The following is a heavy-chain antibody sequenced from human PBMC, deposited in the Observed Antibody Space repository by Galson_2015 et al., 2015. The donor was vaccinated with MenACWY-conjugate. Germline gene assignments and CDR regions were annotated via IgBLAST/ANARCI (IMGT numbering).Heavy chain of an antibody. Sequence: SLRLSCAASGFTFSSYWMHWVRQAPGKGLVWVSRINSDGSSTSYADSVKGRFTISRDNAKNTLYLQMNSLRAEDTAVYYCARVRDGYHRFDYWGQGTLVTVSS. D-gene: IGHD5-24*01. CDR1: GFTFSSYW. J-gene: IGHJ4*02. CDR2: INSDGSST. V-gene: IGHV3-74*01. CDR3: ARVRDGYHRFDY.